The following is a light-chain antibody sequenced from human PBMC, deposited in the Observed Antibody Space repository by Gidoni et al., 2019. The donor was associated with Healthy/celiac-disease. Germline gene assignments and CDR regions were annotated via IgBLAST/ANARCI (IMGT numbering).Light chain of an antibody. CDR1: QSIRTF. CDR2: AAS. CDR3: QQSYSTPWT. V-gene: IGKV1-39*01. Sequence: DIQMTQSRSSLSASVGDRVTITCRASQSIRTFVNWYQHKPGKAPKLLIYAASSLQSGVPSRFSGRGSGTDFTLTISSLQPEDFAIYYRQQSYSTPWTFXXXTKVEIK. J-gene: IGKJ1*01.